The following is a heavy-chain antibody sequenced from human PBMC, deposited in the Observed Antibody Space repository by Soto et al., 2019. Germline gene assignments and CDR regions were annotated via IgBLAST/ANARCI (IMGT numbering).Heavy chain of an antibody. D-gene: IGHD3-22*01. CDR2: INHSGST. CDR3: ARVRGSGYYYGTRYFDY. CDR1: GGSFSGYY. J-gene: IGHJ4*02. V-gene: IGHV4-34*01. Sequence: QVQLQQWGAGLLKPSETLSLTCAVYGGSFSGYYWSWIRQPPGKGLEWIGEINHSGSTNYNPSLKSRVTKSVDTSKNQFSLKLSSVTAADTAVYYCARVRGSGYYYGTRYFDYWGQGTLVTVSS.